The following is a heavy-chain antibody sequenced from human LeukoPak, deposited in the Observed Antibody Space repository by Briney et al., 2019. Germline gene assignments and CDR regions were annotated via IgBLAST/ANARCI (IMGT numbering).Heavy chain of an antibody. D-gene: IGHD6-13*01. CDR2: INPNSGGT. Sequence: ASVKVSCKASGYTFTGYYMHWVRQAPGQGLEWMGWINPNSGGTNYAQKFQGRVTMTRDTSISTAYMELSRLRSDDTAVYYCARYSIAAAERYFQHWGQGTLVTVSS. CDR3: ARYSIAAAERYFQH. J-gene: IGHJ1*01. V-gene: IGHV1-2*02. CDR1: GYTFTGYY.